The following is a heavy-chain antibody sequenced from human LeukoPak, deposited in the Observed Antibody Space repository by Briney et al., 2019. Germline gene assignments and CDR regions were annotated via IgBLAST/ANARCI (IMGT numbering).Heavy chain of an antibody. J-gene: IGHJ4*02. D-gene: IGHD4-17*01. V-gene: IGHV1-18*01. CDR1: GYTFTSYG. CDR3: ITVTTRPXRDY. Sequence: ASVKVSCKASGYTFTSYGISWVRQAPGQGLEWMGWISAYNGNTNYAQKLQGRVTMTTDTSTSTAYMELRSLRSDDTAVYYCITVTTRPXRDYWGQGTLXTXXS. CDR2: ISAYNGNT.